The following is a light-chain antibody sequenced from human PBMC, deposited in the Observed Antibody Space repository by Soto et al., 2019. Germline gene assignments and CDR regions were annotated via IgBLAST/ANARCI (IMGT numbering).Light chain of an antibody. CDR3: QKYNRAPIT. CDR1: QDISNY. Sequence: DIPMTQSPSSLSASLGDRVTLPCRASQDISNYLAWYQQKPGKVPKLLIYAASTLQSGVPSRFSGSGSGTDFTLTISSLQPEDVATYYCQKYNRAPITFGQGTRLEIK. CDR2: AAS. J-gene: IGKJ5*01. V-gene: IGKV1-27*01.